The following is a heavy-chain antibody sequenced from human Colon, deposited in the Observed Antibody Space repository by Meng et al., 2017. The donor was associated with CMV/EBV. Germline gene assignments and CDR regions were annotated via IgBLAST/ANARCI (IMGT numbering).Heavy chain of an antibody. CDR2: ITTANAYI. CDR1: GDSISSYY. D-gene: IGHD2-15*01. V-gene: IGHV3-21*06. CDR3: ARPLSPRSAYSALLAF. J-gene: IGHJ4*02. Sequence: GGSLRLSCTVSGDSISSYYWSWVRQAPGKGLEWVSSITTANAYISYAESVKGRFTISRDDAKSSLFLQMDSLRVDDTAVYYCARPLSPRSAYSALLAFWGQGTLVTVSS.